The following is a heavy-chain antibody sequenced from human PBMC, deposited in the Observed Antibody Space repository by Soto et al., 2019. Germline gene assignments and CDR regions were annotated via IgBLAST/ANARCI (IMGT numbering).Heavy chain of an antibody. Sequence: GGSLRLSCAASGFTFSSYAMSWVRQPPGKGLEWVSAISGSGGSTYYADSVKGRFTISRDNPKNTLYLQMDSLRAEDTAVYYCAKGVVVAATRDAFDIWGQGTMVTVSS. J-gene: IGHJ3*02. D-gene: IGHD2-15*01. CDR3: AKGVVVAATRDAFDI. CDR1: GFTFSSYA. V-gene: IGHV3-23*01. CDR2: ISGSGGST.